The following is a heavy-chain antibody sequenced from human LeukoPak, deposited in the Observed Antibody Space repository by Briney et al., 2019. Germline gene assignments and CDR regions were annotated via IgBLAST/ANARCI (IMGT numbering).Heavy chain of an antibody. V-gene: IGHV6-1*01. J-gene: IGHJ4*02. CDR3: ARVTCSGGSCFLYYFDY. D-gene: IGHD2-15*01. CDR1: GDSVSSNSAA. Sequence: SQTPSLTCAISGDSVSSNSAAWNWIRQSPSRGLEWLGRTYYRSKWYNDYAVSVKSRITINPDTSKNQFSLQLNSVTPEDTAVYYCARVTCSGGSCFLYYFDYWGQGTLVTVSS. CDR2: TYYRSKWYN.